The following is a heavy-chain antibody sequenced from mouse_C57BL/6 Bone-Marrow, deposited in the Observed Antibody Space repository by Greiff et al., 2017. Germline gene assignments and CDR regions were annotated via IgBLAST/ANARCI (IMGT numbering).Heavy chain of an antibody. D-gene: IGHD2-3*01. CDR1: GYAFSSSW. V-gene: IGHV1-82*01. J-gene: IGHJ1*03. Sequence: QVQLQQSGPELVKPGASVKISCKASGYAFSSSWMNWVKQRPGKGLEWIGRIYPGDGDTNYNGKFKGKATLTADKSSSTAYMQLSSLTSEDSAVYFCARRRRIYDSYWYFDVWGTGTTVTVSS. CDR2: IYPGDGDT. CDR3: ARRRRIYDSYWYFDV.